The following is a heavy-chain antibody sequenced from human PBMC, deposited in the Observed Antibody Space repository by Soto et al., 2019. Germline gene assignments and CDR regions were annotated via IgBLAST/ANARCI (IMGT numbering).Heavy chain of an antibody. CDR1: GGTFSSYA. J-gene: IGHJ4*02. V-gene: IGHV1-69*12. CDR3: ARLLYYYDSSGYSYFDY. Sequence: QVQLVQSGAEAKKPGSSVKVSCKASGGTFSSYAISWVRQAPGQGLEWMGGIIPIFGTANYAQKFQGRVTITADESTSTAYMELSSLRSEDTAVYYCARLLYYYDSSGYSYFDYWGQGTLVTVSS. CDR2: IIPIFGTA. D-gene: IGHD3-22*01.